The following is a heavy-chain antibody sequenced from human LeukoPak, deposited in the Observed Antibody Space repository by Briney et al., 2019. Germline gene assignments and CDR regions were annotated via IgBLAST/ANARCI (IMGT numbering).Heavy chain of an antibody. J-gene: IGHJ3*02. CDR3: ARPTRSGSSVPDASDI. CDR2: IYPGDSDT. D-gene: IGHD6-6*01. V-gene: IGHV5-51*01. CDR1: GYSFTSYW. Sequence: GESLKISCKGSGYSFTSYWIGWVRQMPGKGLEWMGIIYPGDSDTRYSPSFQGQVTISADKSISTAYLQWSSLKASDTAMYYCARPTRSGSSVPDASDIWGQGTMVTVSS.